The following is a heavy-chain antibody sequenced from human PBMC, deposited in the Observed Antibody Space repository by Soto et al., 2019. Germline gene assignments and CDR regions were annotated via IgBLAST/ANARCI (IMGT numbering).Heavy chain of an antibody. Sequence: QVQLVQSGAEVKKPVSSVKVSCKASGGTFSSYTITWVRQAPGQGLEWMVRIITILGTANYAEKFQGRVTITADKSTTTAYMELSSLRSEDTAVYYCASGRIPTHPLYYMDVWGKGTTVNVSS. CDR2: IITILGTA. J-gene: IGHJ6*03. CDR3: ASGRIPTHPLYYMDV. CDR1: GGTFSSYT. D-gene: IGHD1-1*01. V-gene: IGHV1-69*08.